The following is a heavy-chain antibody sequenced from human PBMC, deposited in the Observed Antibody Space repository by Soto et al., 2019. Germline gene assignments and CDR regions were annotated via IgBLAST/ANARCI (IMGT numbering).Heavy chain of an antibody. CDR2: ISWNSGSI. J-gene: IGHJ3*02. Sequence: GGSLRLSCAASGFTFDDHAMHWVQQAPGKGLEWVSGISWNSGSIGYADSVKGRFTISRDNAKNSLYLQMNSLRAEDTALYYCAKILRMATDAFDIWGQGTMVTVSS. CDR1: GFTFDDHA. D-gene: IGHD2-8*01. V-gene: IGHV3-9*01. CDR3: AKILRMATDAFDI.